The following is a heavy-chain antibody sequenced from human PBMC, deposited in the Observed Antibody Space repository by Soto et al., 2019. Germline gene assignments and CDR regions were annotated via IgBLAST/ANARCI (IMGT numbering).Heavy chain of an antibody. V-gene: IGHV4-34*01. J-gene: IGHJ5*02. CDR2: INHSGST. CDR3: ARVSGWYANWFDP. Sequence: ETLSLTCAVYGGSFSGYYWSWIRQPPGKGLEWIGEINHSGSTNYNPSLKSRVTISVDTSKNQFSLKLSSVTAADTAVYYCARVSGWYANWFDPWGQGTLVTVSS. CDR1: GGSFSGYY. D-gene: IGHD6-19*01.